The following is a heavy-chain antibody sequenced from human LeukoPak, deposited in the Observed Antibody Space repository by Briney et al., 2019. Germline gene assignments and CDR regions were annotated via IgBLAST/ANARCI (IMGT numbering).Heavy chain of an antibody. J-gene: IGHJ4*02. CDR1: GFTFSSYG. V-gene: IGHV3-33*01. CDR3: ARLGSGWSFDF. CDR2: IWYDGSNK. D-gene: IGHD6-19*01. Sequence: GGSLRPSCAASGFTFSSYGMNWVRQAPGKGLEWVAVIWYDGSNKYYADSVKGRFTISRDNSKNTVSLQLNSLRAEDTAVYYCARLGSGWSFDFWGQGTLVAVSS.